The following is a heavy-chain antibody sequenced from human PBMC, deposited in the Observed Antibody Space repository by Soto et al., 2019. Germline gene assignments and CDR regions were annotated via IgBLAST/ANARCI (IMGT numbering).Heavy chain of an antibody. V-gene: IGHV4-59*01. CDR2: ISYSGST. CDR3: ARGRGDTAMAWYY. CDR1: GGSISSYY. J-gene: IGHJ4*02. Sequence: QVQLQESGPGLVKPSETLSLTCTVSGGSISSYYWSWIRQSPGKGLEWIGYISYSGSTNYNPSLKSRVTLSVDTSQNPFSLQLSSVTAADTAVYYCARGRGDTAMAWYYWGQGTLVTVSS. D-gene: IGHD5-18*01.